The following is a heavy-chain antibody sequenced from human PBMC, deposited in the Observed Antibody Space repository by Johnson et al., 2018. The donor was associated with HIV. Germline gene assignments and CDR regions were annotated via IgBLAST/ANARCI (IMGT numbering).Heavy chain of an antibody. CDR1: GFTFSSYD. Sequence: VQLVESGGGVVQPGGSLRLSCAASGFTFSSYDIHWVRQATGKGLESVSPIGPAADTYYPGSVKGRFTVSRENAKNSLYLQMNSLRAGDTAVFYCARPSVTTSDAFDIWGQGTLVIVSS. J-gene: IGHJ3*02. V-gene: IGHV3-13*01. D-gene: IGHD4-17*01. CDR3: ARPSVTTSDAFDI. CDR2: IGPAADT.